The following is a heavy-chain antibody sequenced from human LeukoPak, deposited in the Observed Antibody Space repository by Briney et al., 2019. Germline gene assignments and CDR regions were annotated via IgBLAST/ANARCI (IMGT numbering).Heavy chain of an antibody. CDR2: IRYDGSNK. CDR3: AKDVSPVAHGSYYMDA. CDR1: GFTFSSYG. V-gene: IGHV3-30*02. J-gene: IGHJ6*03. D-gene: IGHD6-19*01. Sequence: PGGSLRLSCAASGFTFSSYGMHWVRQAPGKGLEWVAFIRYDGSNKYYADSVKGRFTISRDNSKNTLYLQMNSLRAEDTAVYYCAKDVSPVAHGSYYMDAWGKGTTVTISS.